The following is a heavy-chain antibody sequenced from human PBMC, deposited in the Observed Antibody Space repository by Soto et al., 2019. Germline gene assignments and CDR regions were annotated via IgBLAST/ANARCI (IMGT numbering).Heavy chain of an antibody. CDR3: ARMYSSGWYDAFDI. CDR1: GFTFSSYG. V-gene: IGHV3-33*01. J-gene: IGHJ3*02. CDR2: IWYDGSNK. D-gene: IGHD6-19*01. Sequence: PGGSLRLSCAASGFTFSSYGMHWVRQAPGKGLEWVAVIWYDGSNKYYADSVKGRFTISRDNSKNTLYLQMNSLRAEDTAVYYCARMYSSGWYDAFDIWGQGTMVTVSS.